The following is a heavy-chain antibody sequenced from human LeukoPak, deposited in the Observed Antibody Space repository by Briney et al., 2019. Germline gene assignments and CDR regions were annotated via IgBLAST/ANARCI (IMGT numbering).Heavy chain of an antibody. Sequence: PGGSLRLSCAASGFTFSSYEMNWVRQAPGKGLEWVAVIWYDGSNKYYADSVKGRFTISRDNSKNTLYLQMNSLRAEDTAVYYCAKGDSSGWYNWFDPWGQGTLVTVSS. D-gene: IGHD6-19*01. V-gene: IGHV3-33*06. CDR1: GFTFSSYE. CDR2: IWYDGSNK. J-gene: IGHJ5*02. CDR3: AKGDSSGWYNWFDP.